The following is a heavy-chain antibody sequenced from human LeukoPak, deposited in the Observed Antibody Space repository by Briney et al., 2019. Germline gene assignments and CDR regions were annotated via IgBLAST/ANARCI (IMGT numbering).Heavy chain of an antibody. Sequence: PGGSLRLSCAASGFIVSNNYMSWVRQAPGKGLEWVSSIYGGETTEYAGSVKGRFSISRDNAKRSLYLQMNSLRAEDTAVYYCANHLACRSHNCPSFDEWGQGTLVTVSS. CDR2: IYGGETT. CDR3: ANHLACRSHNCPSFDE. D-gene: IGHD2-2*01. J-gene: IGHJ4*02. V-gene: IGHV3-66*01. CDR1: GFIVSNNY.